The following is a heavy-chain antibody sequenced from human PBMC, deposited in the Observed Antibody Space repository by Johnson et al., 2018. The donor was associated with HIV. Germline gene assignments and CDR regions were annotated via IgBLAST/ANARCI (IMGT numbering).Heavy chain of an antibody. CDR1: GFTFDDYG. CDR3: ATVWRNEGRHAFDV. D-gene: IGHD1-1*01. CDR2: IYWNGGRT. J-gene: IGHJ3*01. V-gene: IGHV3-20*04. Sequence: VLLLESGGGVVRPGGSLRLYCAASGFTFDDYGMSWVRQAPGKGLEWVSGIYWNGGRTVYAASVKGRFTISRDNAKNSLYLPMNSLRAEDTAVYYCATVWRNEGRHAFDVWGQGTMVTVSS.